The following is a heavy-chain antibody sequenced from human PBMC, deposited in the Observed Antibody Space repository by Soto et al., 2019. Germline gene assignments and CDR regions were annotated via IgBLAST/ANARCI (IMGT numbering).Heavy chain of an antibody. CDR3: ARGRLGIEYNWFDP. V-gene: IGHV3-13*01. D-gene: IGHD7-27*01. CDR2: IGTAGDT. J-gene: IGHJ5*02. CDR1: GFTFSSYD. Sequence: GGSLRLSCAASGFTFSSYDMHWVRQATGKGLEWVSAIGTAGDTYYPGSVKGRFTISRENAKNSLYLQMNSLRAGDTAVYYCARGRLGIEYNWFDPWGQGTLVTVSS.